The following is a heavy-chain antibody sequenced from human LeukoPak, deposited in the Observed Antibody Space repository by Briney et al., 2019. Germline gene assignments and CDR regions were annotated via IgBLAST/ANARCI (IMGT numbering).Heavy chain of an antibody. V-gene: IGHV4-38-2*02. CDR3: TRELRSAWASFDP. Sequence: SETLSLTCTVSGYSISSGYYWGWIRQPPGKGLEWIGSIHYSARTYYNPSLKSRLTISPDTAKNQFSLKLTSVTAADTAVYYCTRELRSAWASFDPWGQGTLVIVSS. D-gene: IGHD1-26*01. CDR2: IHYSART. CDR1: GYSISSGYY. J-gene: IGHJ5*02.